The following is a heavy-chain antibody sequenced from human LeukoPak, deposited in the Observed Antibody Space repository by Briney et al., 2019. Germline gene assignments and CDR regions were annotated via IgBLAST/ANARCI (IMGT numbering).Heavy chain of an antibody. CDR3: AVLPLRGVIIVTDY. V-gene: IGHV1-2*06. Sequence: ASVKVSCKASGYTFTGYYMHWVRQAPGQGLEWMGRINPNSGGTNYAQKFQGRVTMTRDTSISTAYMELSRLRSDDTAVYYCAVLPLRGVIIVTDYWGQGTLVTVPS. D-gene: IGHD3-10*01. CDR2: INPNSGGT. J-gene: IGHJ4*02. CDR1: GYTFTGYY.